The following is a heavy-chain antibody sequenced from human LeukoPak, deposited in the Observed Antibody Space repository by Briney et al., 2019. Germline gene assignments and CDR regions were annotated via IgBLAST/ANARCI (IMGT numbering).Heavy chain of an antibody. V-gene: IGHV3-23*01. D-gene: IGHD2-21*02. J-gene: IGHJ4*02. Sequence: PGGSLRLSCADSGLTFSSYAMSRVLEALGKGLEWVSAISGSGGNTYYADSVKGRFTISRDNSKNTLYLQMNSLRAEDTAVNYCAKIPRPYCGGGCYKDWGQGTLVTVSS. CDR2: ISGSGGNT. CDR1: GLTFSSYA. CDR3: AKIPRPYCGGGCYKD.